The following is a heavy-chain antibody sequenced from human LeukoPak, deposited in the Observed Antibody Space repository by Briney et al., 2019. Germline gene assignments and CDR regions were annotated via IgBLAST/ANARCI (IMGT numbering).Heavy chain of an antibody. D-gene: IGHD5-18*01. Sequence: GGSLRLSCAASGFTFSSYSMNWVRQAPGKGLEWVSSISSSSSYIYYADSVKGRFTISRDNAKNSLYLQMNSLRAEDTAVYYCARERHVDTAMDIDYWGQGTLVTVSS. CDR3: ARERHVDTAMDIDY. J-gene: IGHJ4*02. CDR2: ISSSSSYI. V-gene: IGHV3-21*01. CDR1: GFTFSSYS.